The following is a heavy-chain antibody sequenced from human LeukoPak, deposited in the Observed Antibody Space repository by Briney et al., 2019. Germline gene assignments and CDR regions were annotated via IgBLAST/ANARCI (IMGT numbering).Heavy chain of an antibody. CDR1: GGSISSYY. J-gene: IGHJ3*01. D-gene: IGHD1-26*01. CDR3: ARGAVVGV. Sequence: PSETLSLTCTVSGGSISSYYWSWIRQPPGKGLEWIGRIYSGVSTDYNPSLKSRVTMSVDTSKNQFSLQLNSLTAADTAIYYCARGAVVGVWGQGTLVTVSS. CDR2: IYSGVST. V-gene: IGHV4-4*07.